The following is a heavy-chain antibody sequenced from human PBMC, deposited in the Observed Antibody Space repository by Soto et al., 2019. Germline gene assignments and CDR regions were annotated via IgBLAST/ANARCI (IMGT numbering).Heavy chain of an antibody. J-gene: IGHJ3*02. CDR2: ISSSSSYI. CDR3: ARMGEDDAFDI. V-gene: IGHV3-21*01. CDR1: GFTFSSYS. Sequence: PGGSLRLCCAASGFTFSSYSMNWVRQAPGKGLEWVSSISSSSSYIYYADSVKGRFTISRDNAKNSLYLQMNSLRAEDTAVYYCARMGEDDAFDIWGQGTMVTVSS.